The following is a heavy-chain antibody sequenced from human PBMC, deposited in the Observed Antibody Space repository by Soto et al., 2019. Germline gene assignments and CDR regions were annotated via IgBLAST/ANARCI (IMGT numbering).Heavy chain of an antibody. V-gene: IGHV4-39*01. CDR1: GGSISSSRSY. Sequence: SETLSLTCNVSGGSISSSRSYWAWFRQPPGKELEWIANIFYAGNTYYNPSLKSRVTVSVDTSKNQFSLKLDSVTAADTAVYYCARQAAAPGIDLWFDPWGQGTLVTVP. J-gene: IGHJ5*02. D-gene: IGHD6-13*01. CDR3: ARQAAAPGIDLWFDP. CDR2: IFYAGNT.